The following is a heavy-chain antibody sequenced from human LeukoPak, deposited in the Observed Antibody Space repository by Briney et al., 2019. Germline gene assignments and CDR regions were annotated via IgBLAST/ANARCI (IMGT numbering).Heavy chain of an antibody. V-gene: IGHV3-53*05. CDR2: IYSGGST. CDR1: GFTVSSDY. Sequence: PGGSLRLSCKASGFTVSSDYMSWVRQAPGKGLEWVSVIYSGGSTYYGDSVEGRFTISRDKSKNTVYLQMNSLRFEDTAMYYCARNWFDPWGQGTLVTVSS. CDR3: ARNWFDP. J-gene: IGHJ5*02.